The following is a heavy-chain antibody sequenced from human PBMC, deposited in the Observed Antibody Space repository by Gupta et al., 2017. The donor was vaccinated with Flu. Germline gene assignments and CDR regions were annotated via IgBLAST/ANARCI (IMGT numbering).Heavy chain of an antibody. CDR2: VYYVGST. CDR3: ARSGDYFDS. CDR1: GGSIVSSYYY. V-gene: IGHV4-39*01. Sequence: QLQLQESGPGLVKPSETLSLTCSVSGGSIVSSYYYWSWIRQPPGKGLEYIGSVYYVGSTYYNVFLESRVTISIDTSKNQFSLKLISVTAADTALYYCARSGDYFDSWGQGALVTVSS. D-gene: IGHD4-17*01. J-gene: IGHJ4*02.